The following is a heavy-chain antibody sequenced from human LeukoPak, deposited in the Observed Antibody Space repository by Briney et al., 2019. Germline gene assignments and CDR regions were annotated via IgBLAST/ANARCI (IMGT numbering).Heavy chain of an antibody. CDR1: GYTFTGYY. Sequence: ASVKVSCKASGYTFTGYYMHRVRQAPGQGLEWMGWINPNSGGTNYAQKFQGRVTMTRDTSISTAYMELSRLRSDDTAVYYCARGHDSSGYADAFDIWGQGTMVTVSS. J-gene: IGHJ3*02. D-gene: IGHD3-22*01. CDR2: INPNSGGT. V-gene: IGHV1-2*02. CDR3: ARGHDSSGYADAFDI.